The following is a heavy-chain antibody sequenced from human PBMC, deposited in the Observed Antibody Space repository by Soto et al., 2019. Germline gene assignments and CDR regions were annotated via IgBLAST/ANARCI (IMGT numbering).Heavy chain of an antibody. CDR2: INWNGETT. D-gene: IGHD1-1*01. V-gene: IGHV3-20*01. CDR1: GFTFDDHG. J-gene: IGHJ6*04. CDR3: ARAVSTCRFNLDV. Sequence: EVQVVDSGGGVVRPGGSLRLSCAASGFTFDDHGMAWVRQRPGQGLEWVAGINWNGETTDYADSVKGRFTISRDNANNSLFLQMNSLRAEDTALYHCARAVSTCRFNLDVWGKGTRCTVSP.